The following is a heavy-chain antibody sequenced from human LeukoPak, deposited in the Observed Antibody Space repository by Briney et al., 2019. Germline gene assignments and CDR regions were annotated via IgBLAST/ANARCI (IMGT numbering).Heavy chain of an antibody. J-gene: IGHJ4*02. CDR3: AKDRANWAIDD. V-gene: IGHV3-69-1*01. CDR1: GFTFTDHP. Sequence: GSLRLSCVASGFTFTDHPMNWVRQAPGKGLEWISYIGGDGIAFYADSVKGRFTASKDDARKSMYLQMNSLRVEDTAVYYCAKDRANWAIDDWGQGTQVTVSS. CDR2: IGGDGIA. D-gene: IGHD3-16*01.